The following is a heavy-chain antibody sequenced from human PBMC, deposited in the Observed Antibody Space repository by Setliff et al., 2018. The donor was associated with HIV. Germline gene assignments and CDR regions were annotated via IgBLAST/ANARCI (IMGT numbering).Heavy chain of an antibody. CDR2: INPNSGYS. Sequence: ASVKVSCKASGYTFTGYYIHWLRQARGHGLEWMGWINPNSGYSKYAQKFQGRLTMTRDTSISTAYMELSRLTSDDTAVYYCARDTSATIRPLFDFWGQGTLVTVSS. CDR1: GYTFTGYY. D-gene: IGHD5-12*01. J-gene: IGHJ4*02. V-gene: IGHV1-2*02. CDR3: ARDTSATIRPLFDF.